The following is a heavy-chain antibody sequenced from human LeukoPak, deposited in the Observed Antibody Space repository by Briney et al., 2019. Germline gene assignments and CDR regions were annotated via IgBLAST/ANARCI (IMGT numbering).Heavy chain of an antibody. CDR3: AKRYCSSTSCYLEGGPYYFDY. CDR2: ISGSGGST. Sequence: GGSLRLSCAASGFTFSSYAMSWVRQAPGKGLEWVSAISGSGGSTYYADSVKGRFTISRDNSKNTLYLQMNSLRAEDTAVYYCAKRYCSSTSCYLEGGPYYFDYWGQGTLVTVSS. D-gene: IGHD2-2*01. CDR1: GFTFSSYA. J-gene: IGHJ4*02. V-gene: IGHV3-23*01.